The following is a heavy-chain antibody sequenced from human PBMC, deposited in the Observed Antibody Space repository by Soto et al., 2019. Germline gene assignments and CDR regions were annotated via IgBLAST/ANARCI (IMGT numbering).Heavy chain of an antibody. D-gene: IGHD6-6*01. J-gene: IGHJ6*02. Sequence: SGGSLRLSCAASGFTFSSYGMHWVRQAPGKGLEWVAVISYDGSNKYYADSVKGRFTISRDNSKNTLYLQMNSLRAEDTAVYYCAKDSSSNGMDVWGQGTTVTVSS. CDR3: AKDSSSNGMDV. V-gene: IGHV3-30*18. CDR1: GFTFSSYG. CDR2: ISYDGSNK.